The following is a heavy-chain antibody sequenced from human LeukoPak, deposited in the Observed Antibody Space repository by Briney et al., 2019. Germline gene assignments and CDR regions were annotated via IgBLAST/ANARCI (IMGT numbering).Heavy chain of an antibody. V-gene: IGHV4-61*01. CDR2: IYYSGST. CDR3: ARSSMVRGVIPLY. Sequence: PSETLSLTCTVSGYSISSGYYWSWIRQPPGKGLEWIGYIYYSGSTNYNPSLKSRVTISVDTSKNQFSLKLSSVTAADTAVYYCARSSMVRGVIPLYWGQGTLVTVSS. J-gene: IGHJ4*02. CDR1: GYSISSGYY. D-gene: IGHD3-10*01.